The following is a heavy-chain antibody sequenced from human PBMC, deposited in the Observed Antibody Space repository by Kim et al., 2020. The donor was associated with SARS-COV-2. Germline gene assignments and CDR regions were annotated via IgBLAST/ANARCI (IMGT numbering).Heavy chain of an antibody. CDR3: ARGLVGGSHVWADYFDF. D-gene: IGHD3-16*01. Sequence: GGSLRLSCAASGFTFSNYAISWVRQAPGKGLEWVSSISVGDITYYADSVKGRFTISRDNSKNTVNLQMSSLRVDDTAIYYCARGLVGGSHVWADYFDFWG. CDR2: ISVGDIT. V-gene: IGHV3-23*01. J-gene: IGHJ4*01. CDR1: GFTFSNYA.